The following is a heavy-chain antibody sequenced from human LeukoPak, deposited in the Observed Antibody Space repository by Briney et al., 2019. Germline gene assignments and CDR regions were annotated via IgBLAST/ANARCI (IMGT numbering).Heavy chain of an antibody. J-gene: IGHJ1*01. V-gene: IGHV4-59*01. D-gene: IGHD6-6*01. Sequence: SETLSLTCTVSGGSISTYYWNWIRQPPGKGLEWIGYIYHSGSTNYNPSLQSRVTISVDTSKNQFSLNLNSVTAADTAVYYCARGGAARLHFQNWGQGTLVTVPS. CDR2: IYHSGST. CDR1: GGSISTYY. CDR3: ARGGAARLHFQN.